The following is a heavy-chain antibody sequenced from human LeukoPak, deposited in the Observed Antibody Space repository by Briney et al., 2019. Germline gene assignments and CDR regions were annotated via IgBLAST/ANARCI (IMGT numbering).Heavy chain of an antibody. V-gene: IGHV4-4*09. D-gene: IGHD5-18*01. CDR1: GDHITSNY. CDR2: TSASGDT. CDR3: ARFTGRVATAIHPSFAP. Sequence: PSETLSLTCTVSGDHITSNYWTWIRQPPGKRLEWLVYTSASGDTNYNPSLKSRVTISLDTSKNQFSLKLSSVTAEDTAVYYCARFTGRVATAIHPSFAPGGQGPPVPASS. J-gene: IGHJ4*02.